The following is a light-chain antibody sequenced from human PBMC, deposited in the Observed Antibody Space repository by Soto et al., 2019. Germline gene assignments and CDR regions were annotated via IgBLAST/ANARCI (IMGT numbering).Light chain of an antibody. Sequence: EIVLTQSPATLSLSPGERATLSCRASQSVSSYLAWYQQKPGQAPRLLIYAASNRATGIPARFSGSGSGTEFTLTISSLQSEDFAVYYCQHYKSWPYTFGQGTKLEIK. J-gene: IGKJ2*01. CDR3: QHYKSWPYT. CDR1: QSVSSY. V-gene: IGKV3-11*01. CDR2: AAS.